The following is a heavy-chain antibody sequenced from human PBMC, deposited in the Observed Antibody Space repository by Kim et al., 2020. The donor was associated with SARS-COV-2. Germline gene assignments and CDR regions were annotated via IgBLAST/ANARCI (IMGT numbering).Heavy chain of an antibody. Sequence: GGSLRLSCAASEFTFSGYEMNWVRQAPGKGLEWVAYIMRSGSAKYYVDSVMGRFTISRDNDKNSLYLQMNSLRAEDTAVYYCARGRHSRQFLYWGQGT. CDR1: EFTFSGYE. CDR3: ARGRHSRQFLY. V-gene: IGHV3-7*04. D-gene: IGHD3-3*01. CDR2: IMRSGSAK. J-gene: IGHJ1*01.